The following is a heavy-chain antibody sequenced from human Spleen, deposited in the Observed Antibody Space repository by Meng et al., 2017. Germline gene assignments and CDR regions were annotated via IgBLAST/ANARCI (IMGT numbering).Heavy chain of an antibody. CDR1: CCSIRSSNW. CDR3: ARIPDYDTSAS. Sequence: QVQLQESGPGLGKPSGTRSLTCGVSCCSIRSSNWWSWVRQPPGKGLEWIGEIYHSGSTNYNPSLKSRVTISLDKSKNQFSLKLSSVTAADTAVYYCARIPDYDTSASWGQGTLVTVSS. D-gene: IGHD3-22*01. J-gene: IGHJ5*02. CDR2: IYHSGST. V-gene: IGHV4-4*02.